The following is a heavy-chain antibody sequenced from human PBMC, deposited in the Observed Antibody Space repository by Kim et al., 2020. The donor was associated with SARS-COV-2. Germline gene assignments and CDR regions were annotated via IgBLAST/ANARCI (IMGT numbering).Heavy chain of an antibody. CDR2: A. D-gene: IGHD3-16*01. J-gene: IGHJ5*02. CDR3: AREGLTRVDP. Sequence: ANYAQKFQGRVTITADESTSTAYMELSSLRSEDTAVYYCAREGLTRVDPWGQGTLVTVSS. V-gene: IGHV1-69*01.